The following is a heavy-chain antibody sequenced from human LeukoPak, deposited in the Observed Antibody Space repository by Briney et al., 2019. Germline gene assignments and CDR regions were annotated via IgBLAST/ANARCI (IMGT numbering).Heavy chain of an antibody. V-gene: IGHV1-2*02. CDR1: GYTFTSYY. Sequence: ASVKVSCKASGYTFTSYYMHWVRQAPGQGLEWMGWINPNSGGTNYAQKFQGRVTMTRDTSISTAYMELGRLRSDDTAVYYCARWSSSWYGSRGHYYFDYWGQGTLVTVSS. J-gene: IGHJ4*02. CDR2: INPNSGGT. D-gene: IGHD6-13*01. CDR3: ARWSSSWYGSRGHYYFDY.